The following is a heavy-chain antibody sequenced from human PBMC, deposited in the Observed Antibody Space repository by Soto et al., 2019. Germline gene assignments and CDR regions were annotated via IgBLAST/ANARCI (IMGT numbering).Heavy chain of an antibody. D-gene: IGHD1-26*01. CDR1: GFTFSSYS. J-gene: IGHJ4*02. CDR3: AREWYSGSYNFFDY. Sequence: GGSLRLSCAASGFTFSSYSIHWVRQAPCKGLEWVAVISYDGINKYYADSVKGRFTISRDNSKNTLYLQMNSLRAEDTAVYYCAREWYSGSYNFFDYSGQGTLVTVYS. CDR2: ISYDGINK. V-gene: IGHV3-30-3*01.